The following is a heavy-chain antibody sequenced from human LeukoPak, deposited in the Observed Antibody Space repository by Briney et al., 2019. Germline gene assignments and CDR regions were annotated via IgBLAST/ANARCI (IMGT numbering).Heavy chain of an antibody. D-gene: IGHD1-14*01. J-gene: IGHJ4*02. CDR2: INHSGST. CDR3: ARERKTGYDY. V-gene: IGHV4-34*01. CDR1: GGSFSGYY. Sequence: PSETLSLTCAVYGGSFSGYYWSWIRQPPGKGLEWIGEINHSGSTNYNPSLKSRVTISVDTSKNQFSLKLSSVTAADTAVYYCARERKTGYDYWGQGTLVTVSS.